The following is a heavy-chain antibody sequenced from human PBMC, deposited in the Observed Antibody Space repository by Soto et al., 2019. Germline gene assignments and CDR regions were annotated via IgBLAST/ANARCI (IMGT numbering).Heavy chain of an antibody. CDR3: ASLGGFSSSTHPPYFDY. Sequence: SETLSLTCTVSGGSISSSSYYWGWIRQPPGKGLEWIGSIYYSGSTYYNPSLKSRVTISVDTSKNQFSLKLSSVTAADPAVFYCASLGGFSSSTHPPYFDYWGQGTLVTVSS. J-gene: IGHJ4*02. CDR2: IYYSGST. D-gene: IGHD6-6*01. V-gene: IGHV4-39*01. CDR1: GGSISSSSYY.